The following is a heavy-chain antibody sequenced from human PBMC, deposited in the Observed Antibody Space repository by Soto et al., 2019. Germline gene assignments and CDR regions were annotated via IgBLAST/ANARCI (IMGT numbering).Heavy chain of an antibody. J-gene: IGHJ4*02. CDR2: ISSSSSTI. CDR3: ASFGGSFWYFDY. CDR1: RFTFSSCH. D-gene: IGHD3-16*01. Sequence: PGGSLRLSCAASRFTFSSCHMNWVRQAPGKGLEWVSYISSSSSTIYYSDSVKGRFTISRDNAKNSLYLQMNSLRAEDTAVYYCASFGGSFWYFDYWGQGTLVTVSS. V-gene: IGHV3-48*01.